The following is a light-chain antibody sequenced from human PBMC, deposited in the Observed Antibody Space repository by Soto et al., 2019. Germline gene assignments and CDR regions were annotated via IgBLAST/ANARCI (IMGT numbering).Light chain of an antibody. CDR1: TGAVTSGYY. J-gene: IGLJ3*02. CDR3: LFFYADAWV. Sequence: QAVVTQEPSLTVSPGGTVTLTCASSTGAVTSGYYPNWFQQKPGQAPTVLIYSTSKRHPWTPARFSGSLLGGKAALTLSGVQPEDEAEYYCLFFYADAWVFGGGTQLTVL. CDR2: STS. V-gene: IGLV7-43*01.